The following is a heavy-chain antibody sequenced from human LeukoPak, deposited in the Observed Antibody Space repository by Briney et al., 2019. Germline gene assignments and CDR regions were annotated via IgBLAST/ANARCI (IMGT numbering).Heavy chain of an antibody. CDR3: ASGRDGYTPSSFDY. Sequence: GGSLRLSCAASGFTFSSYAMHWVRQAPGKGLEWVAVISYDGSNKYYADSVKGRFTIFRDNSKNTLYLQMNSLRAEDTAVYYCASGRDGYTPSSFDYWGQGTLVTVSS. CDR1: GFTFSSYA. J-gene: IGHJ4*02. CDR2: ISYDGSNK. V-gene: IGHV3-30-3*01. D-gene: IGHD5-24*01.